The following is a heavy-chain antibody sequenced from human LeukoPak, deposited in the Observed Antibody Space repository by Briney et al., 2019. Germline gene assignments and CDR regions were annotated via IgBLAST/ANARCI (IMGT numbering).Heavy chain of an antibody. Sequence: GGSLRLSCAASGFTFSSYSMNWVRQAPGKGLEWVSSISSSSSYIYYADSVKGRFTISRDNAKNSLYLQMNSLRAEDTAVYYCARWGHIVVVPAATKRGDYYYYYYMDVWGKGTTVTVSS. CDR1: GFTFSSYS. V-gene: IGHV3-21*01. CDR2: ISSSSSYI. D-gene: IGHD2-2*01. J-gene: IGHJ6*03. CDR3: ARWGHIVVVPAATKRGDYYYYYYMDV.